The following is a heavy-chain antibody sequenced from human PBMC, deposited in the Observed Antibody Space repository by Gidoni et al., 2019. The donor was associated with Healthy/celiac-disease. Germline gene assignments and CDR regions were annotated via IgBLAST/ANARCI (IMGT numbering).Heavy chain of an antibody. CDR1: GGSISSYY. Sequence: QVQLQESGPGLVKPSETLSLTCTVSGGSISSYYWSWIRQPPGKGLEWIGYIYYSGSTNYNPSLKSRVTISVDTSKNQFSLKLSSVTAADTAVYYCAREDIVATRSFDYWGQGTLVTVSS. CDR3: AREDIVATRSFDY. D-gene: IGHD5-12*01. J-gene: IGHJ4*02. V-gene: IGHV4-59*01. CDR2: IYYSGST.